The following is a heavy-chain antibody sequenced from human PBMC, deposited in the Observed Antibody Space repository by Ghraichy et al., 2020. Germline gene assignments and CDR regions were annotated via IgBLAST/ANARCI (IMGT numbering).Heavy chain of an antibody. J-gene: IGHJ5*02. CDR1: GGSISSGGYY. V-gene: IGHV4-31*03. CDR2: IYYSGST. D-gene: IGHD3-22*01. Sequence: SETLSLTCTVSGGSISSGGYYWSWIRQHPGKGLEWIGYIYYSGSTYYNPSLKSRVTISVDTSKNQFSLKLSSVTAADTAVYYCARVSRQSSGYYYGSHYPNWFDPWGQGTLVTVSS. CDR3: ARVSRQSSGYYYGSHYPNWFDP.